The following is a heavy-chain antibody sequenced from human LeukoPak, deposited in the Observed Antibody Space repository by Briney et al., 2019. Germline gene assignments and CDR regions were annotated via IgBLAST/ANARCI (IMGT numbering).Heavy chain of an antibody. V-gene: IGHV3-30*02. CDR3: ASVRSGHYFPAGDY. J-gene: IGHJ4*02. D-gene: IGHD3-22*01. CDR2: IRYDGTNK. CDR1: GFTFSGYG. Sequence: GGSLRLSCAASGFTFSGYGMHWVHQAPGKGLEWVAFIRYDGTNKNYADSVKGRFTISRDNSKNTLYLQTNSLRAEDTAVYYCASVRSGHYFPAGDYWGQGTLVTVSS.